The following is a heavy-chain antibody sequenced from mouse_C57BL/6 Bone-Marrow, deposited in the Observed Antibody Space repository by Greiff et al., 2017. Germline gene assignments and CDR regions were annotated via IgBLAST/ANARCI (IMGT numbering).Heavy chain of an antibody. CDR1: GYTFTSYG. D-gene: IGHD2-2*01. CDR2: IYPRSGNT. CDR3: ARGGGYDGAWFAY. Sequence: QVQLQQSGAELARPGASVKLSCKASGYTFTSYGISWVKQRTGQGLEWIGEIYPRSGNTYYNEKLKGKATLTADKSSSTAYMELRSLTSEDSAVYFCARGGGYDGAWFAYWGQGTLVTVSA. V-gene: IGHV1-81*01. J-gene: IGHJ3*01.